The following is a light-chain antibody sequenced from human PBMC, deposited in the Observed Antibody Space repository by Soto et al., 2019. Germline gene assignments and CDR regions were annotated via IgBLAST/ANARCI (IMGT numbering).Light chain of an antibody. J-gene: IGKJ4*01. CDR2: DAS. V-gene: IGKV3-11*01. Sequence: AERAPLSCRASQSVSSYLAWYQQKPGQAPRLLIYDASNRATGIPARFSGSGSGTDFTLTISSLEPEDFAVYYCQQRSNWPPVTFGGGTKVDIK. CDR1: QSVSSY. CDR3: QQRSNWPPVT.